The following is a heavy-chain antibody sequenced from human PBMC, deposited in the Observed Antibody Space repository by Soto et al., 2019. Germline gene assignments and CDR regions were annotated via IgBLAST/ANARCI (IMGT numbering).Heavy chain of an antibody. Sequence: QVQLVESGGDLVKPGGSLRLSCAASGYTFSDYYMSWIRQAQGKGLDWISYIDTSGTKIYYADSVKGRFTITRDNAKNSLYLEMHSLRDEHTAVYYCASHYDMWSGYLSPVDYWGQGTLVTVSS. CDR1: GYTFSDYY. CDR2: IDTSGTKI. J-gene: IGHJ4*02. CDR3: ASHYDMWSGYLSPVDY. V-gene: IGHV3-11*01. D-gene: IGHD3-3*01.